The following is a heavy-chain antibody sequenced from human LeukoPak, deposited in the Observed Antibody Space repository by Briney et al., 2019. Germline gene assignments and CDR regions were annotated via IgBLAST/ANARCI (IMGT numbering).Heavy chain of an antibody. CDR3: ARAYYDILTGYHYYYGMDV. CDR1: GYSFTSYW. CDR2: IYPGDSDT. D-gene: IGHD3-9*01. V-gene: IGHV5-51*01. Sequence: GESLKISCKGSGYSFTSYWIGWVRQMPGIGLEWMGIIYPGDSDTRYSPSFQGQATISADKSISTAYLQWSSLKASDTAMYYCARAYYDILTGYHYYYGMDVWGQGTTVTVSS. J-gene: IGHJ6*02.